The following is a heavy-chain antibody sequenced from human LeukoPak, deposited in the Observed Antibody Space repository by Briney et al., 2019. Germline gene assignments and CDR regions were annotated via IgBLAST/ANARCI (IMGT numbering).Heavy chain of an antibody. D-gene: IGHD3-3*01. CDR3: ASEGRRTYYDFWSGYAANWFDP. CDR2: IIPIFGTA. Sequence: ASVKVSCKASGGTFSSYAISWVRRAPGQGLEWMGGIIPIFGTANYAQKFQGRVTITADESTSTAYMELSSLGSEDTAVYYCASEGRRTYYDFWSGYAANWFDPWGQGTLVTVSS. V-gene: IGHV1-69*13. CDR1: GGTFSSYA. J-gene: IGHJ5*02.